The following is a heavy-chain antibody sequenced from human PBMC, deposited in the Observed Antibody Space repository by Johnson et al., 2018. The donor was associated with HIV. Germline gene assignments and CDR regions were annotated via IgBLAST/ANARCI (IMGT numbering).Heavy chain of an antibody. D-gene: IGHD5-18*01. CDR3: ARPRIQLWSLDAFDI. Sequence: QMLLVESGGGVVQPGRSLRLSCAASGFTFSSYAMHWVRQAPGKGLEWVAVISYDGSNKYYADSVKGRFTISRDNARNTLYLQMNSLRAEDTAVYYCARPRIQLWSLDAFDIWGQGTMVTVSS. V-gene: IGHV3-30*04. CDR1: GFTFSSYA. J-gene: IGHJ3*02. CDR2: ISYDGSNK.